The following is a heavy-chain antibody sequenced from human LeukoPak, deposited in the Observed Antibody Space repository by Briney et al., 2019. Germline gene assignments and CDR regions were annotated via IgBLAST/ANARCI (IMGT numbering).Heavy chain of an antibody. CDR1: GFTFSSYA. V-gene: IGHV3-30-3*02. J-gene: IGHJ4*02. Sequence: GRSLRLSCAASGFTFSSYAMHWVRQAPGKGLEWVAVISYDGSNKYYADSVKGRFTISRDNSKNTLYLQMNSLRAVDTAVYYCAKSSIAARVGYWGQGTLVTVSS. CDR3: AKSSIAARVGY. D-gene: IGHD6-6*01. CDR2: ISYDGSNK.